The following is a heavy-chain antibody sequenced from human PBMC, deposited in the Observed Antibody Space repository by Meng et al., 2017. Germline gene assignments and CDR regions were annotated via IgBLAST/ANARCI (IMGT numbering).Heavy chain of an antibody. CDR1: GFTFSDYY. Sequence: VQLVESGGGLVKTGGSLRLSCAASGFTFSDYYMTWIRQPPGQGLEWIASISPTGGSLYYADSVKGRFSISRDNAKSSLSLQMTSLRVEDTCVYYWSTDSCFLDWDDPSGDLPLVTVSS. CDR3: STDSCFLDWDDP. CDR2: ISPTGGSL. J-gene: IGHJ5*02. V-gene: IGHV3-11*04. D-gene: IGHD2-15*01.